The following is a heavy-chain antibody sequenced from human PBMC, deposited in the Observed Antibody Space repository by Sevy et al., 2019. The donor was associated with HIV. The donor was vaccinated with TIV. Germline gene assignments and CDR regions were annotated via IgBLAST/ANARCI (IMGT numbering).Heavy chain of an antibody. D-gene: IGHD1-26*01. CDR1: GGSISSSSYY. V-gene: IGHV4-39*01. Sequence: SETLSLTCTVSGGSISSSSYYWGWIRQPPGKGLEWIGSIYYSGRTYYNPSLRSLVTLSVDTSKSQFSLKLSSVTAADTAVYYCARLATGYTDYWGQGTLVTVSS. CDR2: IYYSGRT. CDR3: ARLATGYTDY. J-gene: IGHJ4*02.